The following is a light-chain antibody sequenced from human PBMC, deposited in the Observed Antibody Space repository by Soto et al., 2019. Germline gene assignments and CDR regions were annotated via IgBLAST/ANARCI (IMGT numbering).Light chain of an antibody. CDR2: DVI. J-gene: IGLJ2*01. CDR1: SRDIGGYDF. Sequence: QSALTQPPSASGSPGQSVTISCTGTSRDIGGYDFVSWYQQHPGKAPKLLIYDVIKRPSGVPDRFSGSKSGNTASLTVSGLQTDDEADYYCSSYGGSNNLLFGGGTKVT. V-gene: IGLV2-8*01. CDR3: SSYGGSNNLL.